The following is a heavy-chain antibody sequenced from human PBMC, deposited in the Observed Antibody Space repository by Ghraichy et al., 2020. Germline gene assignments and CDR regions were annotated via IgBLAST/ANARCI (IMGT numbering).Heavy chain of an antibody. Sequence: SETLSLTCAVYGGSFSGYYWSWIRQPPGKGLEWIGEINHSGSTNYNPSLKSRVTISVDTSKNQFSLKLSSVTAADTAVYYCARGHSSGSMAPFDPWGQGTLVTVSS. CDR2: INHSGST. V-gene: IGHV4-34*01. D-gene: IGHD6-19*01. CDR1: GGSFSGYY. J-gene: IGHJ5*02. CDR3: ARGHSSGSMAPFDP.